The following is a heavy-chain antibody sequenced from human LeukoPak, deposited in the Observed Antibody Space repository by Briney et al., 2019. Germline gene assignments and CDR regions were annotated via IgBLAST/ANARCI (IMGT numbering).Heavy chain of an antibody. Sequence: SETLSLTCAVSGGSISSGGYSWSWIRQPPGKGLEWIGYIYHSGSTYYNPSLKSRVTISVDRSKNQFSLKLSSVTAADTAVYYCARGGYYYGSGSPSPNWFGPWGQGTLVTVSS. CDR1: GGSISSGGYS. J-gene: IGHJ5*02. CDR3: ARGGYYYGSGSPSPNWFGP. V-gene: IGHV4-30-2*01. CDR2: IYHSGST. D-gene: IGHD3-10*01.